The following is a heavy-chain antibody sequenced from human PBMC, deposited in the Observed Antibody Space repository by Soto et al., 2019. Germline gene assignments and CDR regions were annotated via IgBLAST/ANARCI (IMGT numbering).Heavy chain of an antibody. Sequence: ASVKVSCKASGYTFTSYYMHWVRQAPGQGLEWMGIINPSGGSTSYAQKFQGRVTMTRDTSTSTVYMELSSLRSEDTAVYYCARDLGGGIAATGYYYYYGMDVWGQGTTVTVSS. J-gene: IGHJ6*02. V-gene: IGHV1-46*01. CDR1: GYTFTSYY. D-gene: IGHD3-16*01. CDR2: INPSGGST. CDR3: ARDLGGGIAATGYYYYYGMDV.